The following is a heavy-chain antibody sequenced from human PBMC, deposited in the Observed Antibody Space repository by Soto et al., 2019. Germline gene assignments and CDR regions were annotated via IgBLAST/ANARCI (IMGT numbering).Heavy chain of an antibody. D-gene: IGHD6-19*01. J-gene: IGHJ4*02. CDR1: GDTVSSNSAT. V-gene: IGHV6-1*01. Sequence: XQTLSLTCAISGDTVSSNSATWNWIRQSPSRGLEWLGRTYYRSQWYSDYALSVKSRITINPDTTKNQFSLHLNSVTPEDTAVYYCARNDQREADPFDYWGQGTLGTVS. CDR3: ARNDQREADPFDY. CDR2: TYYRSQWYS.